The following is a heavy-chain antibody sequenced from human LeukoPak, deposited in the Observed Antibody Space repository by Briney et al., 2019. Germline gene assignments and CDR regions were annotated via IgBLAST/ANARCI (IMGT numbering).Heavy chain of an antibody. Sequence: ASVKVSCKASGYTFTSYGISWVRQAPGQGLEWMGWISAYNGNTNYAQKLQGRVTMTKDTSTSTAYMELRSLRSDDTAVYYCARERGRGYCSSTSCYWDYYYGMDVWGKGTTVTVSS. V-gene: IGHV1-18*04. D-gene: IGHD2-2*01. CDR3: ARERGRGYCSSTSCYWDYYYGMDV. J-gene: IGHJ6*04. CDR1: GYTFTSYG. CDR2: ISAYNGNT.